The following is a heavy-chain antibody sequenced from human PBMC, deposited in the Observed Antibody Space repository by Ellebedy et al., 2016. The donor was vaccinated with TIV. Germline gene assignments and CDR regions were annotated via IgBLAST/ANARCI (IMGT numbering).Heavy chain of an antibody. CDR3: ARGKSGTYIHHAFDC. V-gene: IGHV3-23*01. CDR2: FGVSGDTT. J-gene: IGHJ4*02. D-gene: IGHD3-10*01. Sequence: PGGSLRLSCVASGFTFSGYAMSWVRQAPGKGLEWVSGFGVSGDTTYYADSVKGRFTISRDNSKNTLYLQMNSLRAEDTAMYYCARGKSGTYIHHAFDCWGQGTLVTVSS. CDR1: GFTFSGYA.